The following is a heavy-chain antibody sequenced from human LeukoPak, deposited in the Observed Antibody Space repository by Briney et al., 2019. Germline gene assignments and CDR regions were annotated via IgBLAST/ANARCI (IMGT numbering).Heavy chain of an antibody. J-gene: IGHJ3*02. V-gene: IGHV1-69*05. D-gene: IGHD6-19*01. Sequence: GSSVKVSCKASGGTFSSYAISWVRQAPGQGLEWMGGIIPIFGTANYAQKFQGRVTITTDESTSRAYMELSSLRSEDTAVYYCARDGYSSGWTDEWKAFDIWGQGTMVTVSS. CDR1: GGTFSSYA. CDR3: ARDGYSSGWTDEWKAFDI. CDR2: IIPIFGTA.